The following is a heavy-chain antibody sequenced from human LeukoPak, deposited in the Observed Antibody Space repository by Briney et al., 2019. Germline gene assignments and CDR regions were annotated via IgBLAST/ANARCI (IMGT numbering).Heavy chain of an antibody. CDR3: AKRRYDSSGHFDS. CDR1: GFTVSDYS. Sequence: GGSLRLSCAASGFTVSDYSMSWVRQAPGKGLEWVSAISGSGSYTDYADSVKGRITISKDISKNTLYMRMSSLRAEDTAVYFCAKRRYDSSGHFDSWGQGTLVTVSS. J-gene: IGHJ4*02. D-gene: IGHD3-22*01. CDR2: ISGSGSYT. V-gene: IGHV3-23*01.